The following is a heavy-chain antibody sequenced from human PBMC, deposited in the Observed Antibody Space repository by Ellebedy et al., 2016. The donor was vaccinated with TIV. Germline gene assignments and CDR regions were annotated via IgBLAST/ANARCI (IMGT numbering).Heavy chain of an antibody. V-gene: IGHV4-38-2*02. D-gene: IGHD2-21*02. Sequence: SETLSLTXTVSGYSISRGYYWGWIRLSPGKGLEWIGSINHLGSTYSNPSLKSRLTLAVDTSKNQFSLTLRSVTTADTARYYCARGGGGDCGGDCYSDNWGQGILVSVSS. CDR2: INHLGST. CDR1: GYSISRGYY. CDR3: ARGGGGDCGGDCYSDN. J-gene: IGHJ4*02.